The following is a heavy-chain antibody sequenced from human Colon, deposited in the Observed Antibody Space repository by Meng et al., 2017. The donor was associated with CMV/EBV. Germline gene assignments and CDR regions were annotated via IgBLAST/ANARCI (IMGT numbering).Heavy chain of an antibody. CDR2: IYSGGSN. D-gene: IGHD2-2*01. Sequence: SETLSLTCTVSNGSLGNFYWAWVRQPPGKGLEWIGYIYSGGSNNYNPPLESRITMSVDTSKTQFSLNLDSLTAADTAVYFCARGCGLTSCNPSYYALDVWGRGIMVTVSS. J-gene: IGHJ6*02. CDR1: NGSLGNFY. V-gene: IGHV4-59*01. CDR3: ARGCGLTSCNPSYYALDV.